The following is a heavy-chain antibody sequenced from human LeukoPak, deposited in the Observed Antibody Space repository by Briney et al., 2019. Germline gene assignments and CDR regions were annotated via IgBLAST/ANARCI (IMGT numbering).Heavy chain of an antibody. D-gene: IGHD2-2*01. J-gene: IGHJ5*02. V-gene: IGHV4-34*01. CDR2: INYSGST. CDR1: GGSFSGYY. Sequence: SETLSLTCAVYGGSFSGYYWSWIRQPPGKGLEWIGEINYSGSTNYNPSLKSRVTISVDTSKNQFSLKLSSVTAADTAVYYCARTIVVVPAADKSGWFDPWGQGTLVTVSS. CDR3: ARTIVVVPAADKSGWFDP.